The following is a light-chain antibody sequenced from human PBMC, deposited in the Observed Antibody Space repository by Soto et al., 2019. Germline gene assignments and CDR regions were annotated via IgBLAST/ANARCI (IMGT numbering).Light chain of an antibody. CDR1: QSISSW. Sequence: DIQMTQSPSTLSASVGDRVTITCRASQSISSWLAWYQQKPGKAPKLLIYKASSLESGVPSRFSGSGSGTEFTLSISSLQPDDFATYYFQQYNSSVTFGQGTKVEIK. CDR2: KAS. V-gene: IGKV1-5*03. CDR3: QQYNSSVT. J-gene: IGKJ1*01.